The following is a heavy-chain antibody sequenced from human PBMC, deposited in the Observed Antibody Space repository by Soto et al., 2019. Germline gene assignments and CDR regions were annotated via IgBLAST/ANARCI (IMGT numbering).Heavy chain of an antibody. Sequence: SETLSLTCTVSGGSISGHSWIWIRQPAGKGLEWIGHIYPSGSTSYNPSLRSRVTMSLDTSSNQIFLNLTSVTAADTAVFYCVRGRSYRVYDFWGPGTLVTVSS. D-gene: IGHD5-12*01. CDR1: GGSISGHS. V-gene: IGHV4-4*07. CDR2: IYPSGST. CDR3: VRGRSYRVYDF. J-gene: IGHJ4*02.